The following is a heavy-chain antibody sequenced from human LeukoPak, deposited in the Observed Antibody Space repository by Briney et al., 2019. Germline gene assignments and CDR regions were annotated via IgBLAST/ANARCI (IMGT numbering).Heavy chain of an antibody. J-gene: IGHJ4*02. CDR2: MDNFGLK. D-gene: IGHD3/OR15-3a*01. CDR3: AGGRYYGLGSRPGYIER. Sequence: GGSLRLSCAASGFSVNNNYMNWVRQATGKGLEWVSLMDNFGLKYYAASVEGRVTISRDSSTDTVYLQLNSLRAEDTAVYYCAGGRYYGLGSRPGYIERWGQGTLVTVSS. CDR1: GFSVNNNY. V-gene: IGHV3-53*01.